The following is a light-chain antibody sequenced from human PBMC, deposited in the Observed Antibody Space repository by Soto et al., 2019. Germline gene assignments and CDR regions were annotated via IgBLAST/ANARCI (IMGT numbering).Light chain of an antibody. Sequence: DIVMTQSPDSLAVSLGERATINCKSSQSVLYSSNNKNYLAWYQQRPAQPPKLLIYWASTRESGVPDRFSGSGSVTDFTLTITSLQAEDVAVYSCPQYESTPPTFGQGTKWEIK. V-gene: IGKV4-1*01. J-gene: IGKJ2*01. CDR3: PQYESTPPT. CDR2: WAS. CDR1: QSVLYSSNNKNY.